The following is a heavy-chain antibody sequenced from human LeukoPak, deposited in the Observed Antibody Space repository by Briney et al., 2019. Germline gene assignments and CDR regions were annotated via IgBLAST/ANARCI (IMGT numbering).Heavy chain of an antibody. V-gene: IGHV5-51*01. J-gene: IGHJ6*03. Sequence: GESLQISCKGSGSIFTSYWIGWVRQLPGKGLEWMGIIYPGDSDTRYSPSFQGQVTISADKSISTAYLQWSSLKASDTAMYYCARHRITMVRGVIIPYYYYYMDVWGKGTTVTVSS. CDR3: ARHRITMVRGVIIPYYYYYMDV. CDR1: GSIFTSYW. D-gene: IGHD3-10*01. CDR2: IYPGDSDT.